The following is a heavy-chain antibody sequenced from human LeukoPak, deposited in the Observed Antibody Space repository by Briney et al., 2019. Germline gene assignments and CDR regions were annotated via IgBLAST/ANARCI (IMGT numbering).Heavy chain of an antibody. Sequence: ASLKVSSKASGYTFTVYYMHWVRQAPGQDLEWMGWINPNSGGTNYAQKVQGRVTMTRDTSISTAYMELSRLRPDDTAVYYCARGPTRDIVVVPAAIGPIYGMDVWGQGTTVTVSS. CDR2: INPNSGGT. V-gene: IGHV1-2*02. D-gene: IGHD2-2*02. J-gene: IGHJ6*02. CDR1: GYTFTVYY. CDR3: ARGPTRDIVVVPAAIGPIYGMDV.